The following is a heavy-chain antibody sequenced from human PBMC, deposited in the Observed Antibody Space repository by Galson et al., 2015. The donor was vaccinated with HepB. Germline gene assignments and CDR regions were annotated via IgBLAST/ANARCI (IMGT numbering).Heavy chain of an antibody. D-gene: IGHD4-11*01. CDR2: IYSGGST. J-gene: IGHJ6*02. CDR3: ARAPTVTRTFYYGMDV. CDR1: GFTVSSNY. V-gene: IGHV3-66*02. Sequence: SLRLSCAASGFTVSSNYMSWVRQAPGKGLEWVSVIYSGGSTYYADSVKDRFTISRDNSKNTLYLQMNSLRAEDTAVYYCARAPTVTRTFYYGMDVWGQATTVTVSS.